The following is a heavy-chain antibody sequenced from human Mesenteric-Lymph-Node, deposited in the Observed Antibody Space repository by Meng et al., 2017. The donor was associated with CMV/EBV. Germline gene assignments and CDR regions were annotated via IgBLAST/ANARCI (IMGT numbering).Heavy chain of an antibody. D-gene: IGHD3-16*01. Sequence: GESLKISCAAAGLSLGDYWMSWVRQGPGERLEWVADIKPDGSTKYYAASVKGRFTISRDNAERSLYLQMNSLRVEDTSIYHCACLWEGGYWGQGTLVTVSS. CDR2: IKPDGSTK. J-gene: IGHJ4*02. V-gene: IGHV3-7*01. CDR3: ACLWEGGY. CDR1: GLSLGDYW.